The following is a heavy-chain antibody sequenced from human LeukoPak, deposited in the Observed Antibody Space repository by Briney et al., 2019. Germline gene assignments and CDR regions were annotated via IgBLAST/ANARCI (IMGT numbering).Heavy chain of an antibody. V-gene: IGHV3-48*03. D-gene: IGHD2-21*02. CDR1: GFTFSSYE. CDR3: ARDKGDYSFDY. CDR2: ISSRGGTI. J-gene: IGHJ4*02. Sequence: GGSLRLSCAASGFTFSSYEMNWVRQAPGKGLEWVSYISSRGGTIYYADSMKGRFTISRDNAKNSLYLQVNSLRAEDTAVYYCARDKGDYSFDYWGQGTLVTVSS.